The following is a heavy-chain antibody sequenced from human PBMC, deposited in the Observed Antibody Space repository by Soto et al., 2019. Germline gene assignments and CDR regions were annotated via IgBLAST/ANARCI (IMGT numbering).Heavy chain of an antibody. V-gene: IGHV3-74*01. D-gene: IGHD1-1*01. Sequence: GGSLRLSCEVSGFTFSAYWMHWVRQVPGKGLIWVSRISDDGSTTTYADSVKGRFTIPRDNAKNTLYLQMNSLRADDTGLYYCTRGPRVSSTGTGAHWGQGTLVTVSS. J-gene: IGHJ4*02. CDR2: ISDDGSTT. CDR1: GFTFSAYW. CDR3: TRGPRVSSTGTGAH.